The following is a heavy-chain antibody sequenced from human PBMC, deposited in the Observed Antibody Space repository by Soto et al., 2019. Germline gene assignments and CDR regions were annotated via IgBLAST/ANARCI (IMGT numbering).Heavy chain of an antibody. CDR2: INPNTGVT. V-gene: IGHV1-2*04. J-gene: IGHJ6*02. CDR1: GYSFTDYY. D-gene: IGHD3-16*01. Sequence: QVQLVQSGAEVRKPGASVKVSCKASGYSFTDYYIHWVRQAPGQGLEWLGWINPNTGVTHFAQKFQGWVIMTRDTSISTAYMELNRLTSDDTAVYYCVRSPGEFRYGLDVWGQGTTVTVSS. CDR3: VRSPGEFRYGLDV.